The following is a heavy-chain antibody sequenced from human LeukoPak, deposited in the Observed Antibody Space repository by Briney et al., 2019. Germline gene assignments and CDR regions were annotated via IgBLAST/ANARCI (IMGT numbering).Heavy chain of an antibody. V-gene: IGHV1-2*06. CDR1: GYTFTGYY. D-gene: IGHD3-22*01. CDR2: INPNSGGT. CDR3: ARDWDYYDSSGYSY. J-gene: IGHJ4*02. Sequence: ASVKVSCKASGYTFTGYYMHWVRQAPGQGLEWMGRINPNSGGTNYAQKFQGRVTMTRDTSISTAYMELSRLRSDDTAVYYCARDWDYYDSSGYSYWGQGTLVTVS.